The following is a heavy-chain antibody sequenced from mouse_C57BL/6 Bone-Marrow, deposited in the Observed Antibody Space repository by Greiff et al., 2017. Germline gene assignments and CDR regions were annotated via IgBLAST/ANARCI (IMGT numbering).Heavy chain of an antibody. CDR1: GFTFSSYG. CDR2: ISSGGSYT. Sequence: EVHLVESGGDLVKPGGSLKLSCAASGFTFSSYGMSWVRQTPDKRLEWVATISSGGSYTYYPDSVNGRFTISRDNAKNTLYLQMSSLKSEDTAMYYCARHPLRDYWGQGTTRTVSS. D-gene: IGHD1-1*01. J-gene: IGHJ2*01. V-gene: IGHV5-6*01. CDR3: ARHPLRDY.